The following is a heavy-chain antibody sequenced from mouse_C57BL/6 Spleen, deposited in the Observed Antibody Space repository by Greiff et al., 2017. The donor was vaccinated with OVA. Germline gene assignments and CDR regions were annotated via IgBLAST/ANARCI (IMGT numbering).Heavy chain of an antibody. CDR1: GYTFTSYW. V-gene: IGHV1-64*01. CDR2: IHPNSGST. CDR3: ASDYGSSSDWYFDV. Sequence: QVQLQQPGAELVKPGASVKLSCKASGYTFTSYWMHWVKQRPGQGLEWIGMIHPNSGSTNYNEKFKSKATLTVDKSSSTAYMQRSSLTSEDSAVYYGASDYGSSSDWYFDVWGTGTTVTVSS. D-gene: IGHD1-1*01. J-gene: IGHJ1*03.